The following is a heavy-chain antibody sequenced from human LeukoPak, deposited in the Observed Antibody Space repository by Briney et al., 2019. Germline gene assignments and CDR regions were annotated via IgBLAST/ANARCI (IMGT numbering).Heavy chain of an antibody. D-gene: IGHD3-16*02. J-gene: IGHJ4*02. CDR3: ASLGELSLSTYGY. CDR2: TIPILGIA. CDR1: GGTFSSYA. V-gene: IGHV1-69*04. Sequence: SVKVSCKASGGTFSSYAISWVRQAPGQGLEWMGRTIPILGIANYAQKFQGRVTITADKSTSTAYMELSSLRSEDTAVYYCASLGELSLSTYGYWGQGTLVTVSS.